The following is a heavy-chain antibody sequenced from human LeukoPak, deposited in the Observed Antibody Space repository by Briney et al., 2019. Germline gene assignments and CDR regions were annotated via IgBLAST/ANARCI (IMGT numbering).Heavy chain of an antibody. Sequence: GRSLRLSCAASGFTFSNYAMHWVRQAPGKGLEWVAVLSFDGTNEYCADSVKGRFTLSRDNSKNTLYLQMNSLRAEDTAVYYCAKDPDLDFSFEYFQHWGQGTLVTVSS. CDR1: GFTFSNYA. D-gene: IGHD2-2*01. J-gene: IGHJ1*01. CDR3: AKDPDLDFSFEYFQH. V-gene: IGHV3-30-3*01. CDR2: LSFDGTNE.